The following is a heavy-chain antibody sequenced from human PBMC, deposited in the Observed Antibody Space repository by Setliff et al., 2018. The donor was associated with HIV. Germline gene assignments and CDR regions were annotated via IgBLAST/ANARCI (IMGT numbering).Heavy chain of an antibody. CDR3: ARILLYDSSAYFVNAFDI. V-gene: IGHV4-61*09. CDR2: IYTSGST. J-gene: IGHJ3*02. D-gene: IGHD3-22*01. CDR1: GGSISSGSTY. Sequence: SETLSLTCTVSGGSISSGSTYWSWIRQPAGKGLEWIGHIYTSGSTNYNPSLKSRVTISVDTSKNQFYLKLSSVTAADTAVYYCARILLYDSSAYFVNAFDIWGQGTLVTVSS.